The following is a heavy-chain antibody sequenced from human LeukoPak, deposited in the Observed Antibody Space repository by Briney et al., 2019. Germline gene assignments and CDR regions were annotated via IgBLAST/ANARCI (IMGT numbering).Heavy chain of an antibody. CDR3: ARLFDYYDSSGRTYYFDY. D-gene: IGHD3-22*01. CDR2: IYTSGST. J-gene: IGHJ4*02. CDR1: GGSISSGSYY. Sequence: SETLSLTCTVSGGSISSGSYYWSWIRQPAGKGLEWIGRIYTSGSTNYNPSLKSRVTISVDTSKNQFSLKLSSVTAADTAVYYCARLFDYYDSSGRTYYFDYWGQGTLVTVSS. V-gene: IGHV4-61*02.